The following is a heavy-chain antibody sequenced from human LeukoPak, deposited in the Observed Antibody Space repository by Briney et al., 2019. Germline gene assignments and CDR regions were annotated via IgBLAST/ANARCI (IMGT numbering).Heavy chain of an antibody. CDR1: GYTFSSYY. CDR2: IYPNSGDT. CDR3: ARSGGDAFDI. Sequence: ASVKVSCKASGYTFSSYYMHWVRQAPGQGLEWMGWIYPNSGDTKYAQEFQGRVTVTRDTSISTAFMEVSRLTSDDTAVYYCARSGGDAFDIWGQGTMVTVSS. D-gene: IGHD1-26*01. V-gene: IGHV1-2*02. J-gene: IGHJ3*02.